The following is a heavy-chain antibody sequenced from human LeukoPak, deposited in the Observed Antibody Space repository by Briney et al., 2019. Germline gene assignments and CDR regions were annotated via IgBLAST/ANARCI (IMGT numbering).Heavy chain of an antibody. CDR1: VYTFTSYY. J-gene: IGHJ4*02. V-gene: IGHV1-46*01. D-gene: IGHD1-26*01. CDR2: INPSGGST. CDR3: ARRFPNSGSYFNFDY. Sequence: ASVKVSCKSSVYTFTSYYMNLVRQSPGQRLEWMGIINPSGGSTSYAQKFQGRVTMTRDTSTSTVYMELSSLRSEDTAVYYCARRFPNSGSYFNFDYWGQGTLVTVSS.